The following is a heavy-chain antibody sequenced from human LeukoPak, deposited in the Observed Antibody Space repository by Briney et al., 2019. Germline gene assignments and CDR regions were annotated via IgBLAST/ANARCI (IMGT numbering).Heavy chain of an antibody. CDR1: GASISSYY. J-gene: IGHJ4*02. Sequence: SETLSLTCNVSGASISSYYWSWIRQPAGKGLEWIGRIHTSGSTNYNPSLKSRVTMSVDKSKNQFSLKLSSVTAADTAVYYCARLLAVAGTHWGQGTLVTVSS. D-gene: IGHD6-19*01. V-gene: IGHV4-4*07. CDR2: IHTSGST. CDR3: ARLLAVAGTH.